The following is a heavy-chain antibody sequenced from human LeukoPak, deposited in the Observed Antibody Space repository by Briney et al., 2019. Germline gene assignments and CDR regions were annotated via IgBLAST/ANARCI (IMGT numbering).Heavy chain of an antibody. J-gene: IGHJ6*02. CDR2: ISVRAGTI. D-gene: IGHD3-22*01. CDR3: AKDFPHYYEVPHGMDV. Sequence: GGSLRLSCAASGFGFGQYEMNWVRQAPWKGLEWIAYISVRAGTIYYGDSAEGRFTISRDDAKNSLYLQMNGLRVEDTAIYYCAKDFPHYYEVPHGMDVWGQGTTVTV. V-gene: IGHV3-48*03. CDR1: GFGFGQYE.